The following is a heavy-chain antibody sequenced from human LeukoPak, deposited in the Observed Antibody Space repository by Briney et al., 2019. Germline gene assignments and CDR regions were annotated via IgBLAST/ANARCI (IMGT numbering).Heavy chain of an antibody. V-gene: IGHV1-8*01. CDR3: ARGPRVLLWFGELSPPSDY. Sequence: ASVKVSCKASGYTFTSYDINWVRQATGQGLEWMGWMNPNSGNTGYAQKFQGRVTMTRNTSISAAYMELSSLRSEDTAVYYCARGPRVLLWFGELSPPSDYWGQGTLVTVSS. CDR2: MNPNSGNT. D-gene: IGHD3-10*01. CDR1: GYTFTSYD. J-gene: IGHJ4*02.